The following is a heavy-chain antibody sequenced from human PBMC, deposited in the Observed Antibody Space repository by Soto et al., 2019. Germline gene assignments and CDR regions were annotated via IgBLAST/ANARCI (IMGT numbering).Heavy chain of an antibody. CDR2: IYHSGST. D-gene: IGHD2-15*01. J-gene: IGHJ6*02. Sequence: SETLSLTCAVSGYSISSCYYWGWIRQPPGKGLEWIGSIYHSGSTYYNPSLKSRVTISVDTSKNQFSLKLSSVTAADTAVYYCARGSGCSGGSCYAPLDYYGMDVWGQGTTVTVSS. CDR3: ARGSGCSGGSCYAPLDYYGMDV. V-gene: IGHV4-38-2*01. CDR1: GYSISSCYY.